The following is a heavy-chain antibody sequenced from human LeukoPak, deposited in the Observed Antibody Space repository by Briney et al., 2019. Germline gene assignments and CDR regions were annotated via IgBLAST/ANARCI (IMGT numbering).Heavy chain of an antibody. Sequence: GGSLRLSCAASGFTFSSYSMNWVRQAPGKGLEWVSSISSSSSYIYYADCVKGRFTISRHNAKNSLYLQMNSLRAEDTAVYCCARDHGYQLLLPAEDGFDYWGQGTLVTVSS. CDR1: GFTFSSYS. J-gene: IGHJ4*02. CDR3: ARDHGYQLLLPAEDGFDY. V-gene: IGHV3-21*01. D-gene: IGHD2-2*01. CDR2: ISSSSSYI.